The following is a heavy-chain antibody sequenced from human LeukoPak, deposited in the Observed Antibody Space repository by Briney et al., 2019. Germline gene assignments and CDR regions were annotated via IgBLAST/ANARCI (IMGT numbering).Heavy chain of an antibody. D-gene: IGHD1-1*01. Sequence: GGSLRLSCAGSGFPFSSYAISWVGQPPGKGLGWVSAITASGDSTYSADYGKGRFTISRDNSKNTLYLQMNSLRAEDTAVYSCARDASGTTCFDYWGQGTLVTVSS. CDR1: GFPFSSYA. CDR2: ITASGDST. V-gene: IGHV3-23*01. J-gene: IGHJ4*02. CDR3: ARDASGTTCFDY.